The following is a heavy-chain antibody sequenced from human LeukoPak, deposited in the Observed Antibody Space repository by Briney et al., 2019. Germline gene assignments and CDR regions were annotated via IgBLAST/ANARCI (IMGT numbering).Heavy chain of an antibody. CDR1: RFTFSSYW. V-gene: IGHV3-74*01. J-gene: IGHJ6*04. CDR3: ARDTLYGMGV. Sequence: PGGSLRLSCAASRFTFSSYWMHWVRQAPGKGLMWVSRINSDGTGTTYADSVKGRYTISRDNAKNTLYLQMNSLRAEDTAVYYCARDTLYGMGVWGKGTTVTVSS. CDR2: INSDGTGT.